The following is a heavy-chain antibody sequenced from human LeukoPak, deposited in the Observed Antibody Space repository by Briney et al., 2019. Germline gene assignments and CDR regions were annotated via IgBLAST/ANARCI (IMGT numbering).Heavy chain of an antibody. CDR1: GYTFTSYA. V-gene: IGHV1-3*01. CDR3: ARDHCSSTSCYLPPDY. Sequence: ASVKVSCKASGYTFTSYAMHWVRQAPGQRLEWMGWINAGNGNTKYSQKFQGRVTITRDTSASTAHMELSSLRSEDTAVYYCARDHCSSTSCYLPPDYWGQGTLVTVSS. CDR2: INAGNGNT. D-gene: IGHD2-2*01. J-gene: IGHJ4*02.